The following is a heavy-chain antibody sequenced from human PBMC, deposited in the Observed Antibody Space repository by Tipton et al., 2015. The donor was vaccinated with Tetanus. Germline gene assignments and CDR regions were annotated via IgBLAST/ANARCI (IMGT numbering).Heavy chain of an antibody. Sequence: TLSLTCTVSGGSVRSGSYYWNWIRQPPGKGLEWIGYISYSGSTNSNYSLKSRVTVSVDTSKNQFSLRLDSVTAADTAVYYCARVAENFDYWGQGTLVTVSS. CDR2: ISYSGST. V-gene: IGHV4-61*01. CDR1: GGSVRSGSYY. CDR3: ARVAENFDY. D-gene: IGHD5-24*01. J-gene: IGHJ4*02.